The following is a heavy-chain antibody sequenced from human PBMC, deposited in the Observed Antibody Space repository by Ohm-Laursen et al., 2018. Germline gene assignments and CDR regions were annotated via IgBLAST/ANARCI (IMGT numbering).Heavy chain of an antibody. CDR2: IHYSGNT. D-gene: IGHD1-26*01. V-gene: IGHV4-61*05. CDR3: AGNRLGSSFDN. J-gene: IGHJ4*02. CDR1: GGSISSSRYY. Sequence: SETLSLTCTVSGGSISSSRYYWGWIRQPPGKGLEYISWIHYSGNTNYNPSLRSRVTISVDTSKNQISLSLRSVTAADTAIYYCAGNRLGSSFDNWGPGTVVTVSS.